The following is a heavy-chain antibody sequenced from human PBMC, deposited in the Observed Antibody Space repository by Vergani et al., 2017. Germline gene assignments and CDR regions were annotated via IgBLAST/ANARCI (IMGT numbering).Heavy chain of an antibody. CDR1: GYSITNYW. J-gene: IGHJ5*02. V-gene: IGHV5-51*03. D-gene: IGHD3-3*01. CDR2: IYAGDSDV. Sequence: EVQLVQSGAEVQKPGESLKISCQGSGYSITNYWIAWVRQRPGKGLEWMGIIYAGDSDVRYSPSFQGQVTMSVDKSLSTAYLQWSSLKASDTATYYCAKAHDFSSLYSSYNWCDPWGQGTQVTVSS. CDR3: AKAHDFSSLYSSYNWCDP.